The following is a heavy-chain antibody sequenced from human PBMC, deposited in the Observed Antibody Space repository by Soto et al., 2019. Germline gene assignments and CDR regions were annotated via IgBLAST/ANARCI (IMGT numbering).Heavy chain of an antibody. CDR3: ARGRHDCSGGSCYSLEPRDFDY. J-gene: IGHJ4*02. CDR2: INHRGNT. CDR1: VGSFSGYY. D-gene: IGHD2-15*01. Sequence: SETLSLTCAVYVGSFSGYYWSWIRQPPGKGPEWIGEINHRGNTNYNPSLKSRITMSVDTSKNQFSLKLSSVTAADAAVYYCARGRHDCSGGSCYSLEPRDFDYWGQGTRVTVSS. V-gene: IGHV4-34*01.